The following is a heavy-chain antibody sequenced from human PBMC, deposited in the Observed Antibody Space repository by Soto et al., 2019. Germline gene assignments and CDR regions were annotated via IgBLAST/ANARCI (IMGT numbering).Heavy chain of an antibody. D-gene: IGHD5-18*01. CDR3: ASNHHDTAMAYHFDY. Sequence: SETLSLTCTVSGGSISSSSYYWGWIRQPPGKGLEWIGSIYYSGSTYYNPSLKSRVTISVDTSKNQFSLKLSSVTAADTAVYYCASNHHDTAMAYHFDYWGQGTLVTVSS. CDR2: IYYSGST. CDR1: GGSISSSSYY. J-gene: IGHJ4*02. V-gene: IGHV4-39*01.